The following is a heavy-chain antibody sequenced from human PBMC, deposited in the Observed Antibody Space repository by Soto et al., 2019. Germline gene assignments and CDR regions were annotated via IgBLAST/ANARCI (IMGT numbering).Heavy chain of an antibody. CDR1: GYSFTSYW. CDR2: IYPGDSDT. Sequence: VESLKISCNGSGYSFTSYWIGWVRQMPGKGLEWMGIIYPGDSDTRYSPSFQGQVTISADKSISTAYLQWSSLKASDTAMYHCARHGQWLVRPVDYWGQGTLVTVSS. D-gene: IGHD6-19*01. J-gene: IGHJ4*02. V-gene: IGHV5-51*01. CDR3: ARHGQWLVRPVDY.